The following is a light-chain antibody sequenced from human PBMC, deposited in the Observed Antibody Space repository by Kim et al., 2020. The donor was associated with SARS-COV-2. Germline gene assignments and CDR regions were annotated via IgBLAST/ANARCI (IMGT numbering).Light chain of an antibody. J-gene: IGKJ5*01. CDR3: QQYYDYPIT. CDR2: GAS. V-gene: IGKV1D-16*01. Sequence: AFVGDRVTITCRASHDITIWLSWFQQRPGKAPKPLILGASNLQSGVPSRFSGSGSGTYFTLTISSLQPEDSAIYYCQQYYDYPITFGQGTRLEIK. CDR1: HDITIW.